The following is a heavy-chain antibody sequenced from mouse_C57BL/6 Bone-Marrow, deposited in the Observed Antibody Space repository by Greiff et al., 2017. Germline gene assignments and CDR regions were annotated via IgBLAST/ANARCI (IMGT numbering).Heavy chain of an antibody. Sequence: VQLQHSGPELVKPGASVKISCKASGYTCTDYYMHWVRQSHGKSLEWIGDINPNNGGTSYNQKFKGKAKLTVAKSSSTAYMELRSLTSEDSAVYYCARNYGSRIDYWGQGTTLTVSS. CDR2: INPNNGGT. D-gene: IGHD1-1*01. J-gene: IGHJ2*01. V-gene: IGHV1-26*01. CDR3: ARNYGSRIDY. CDR1: GYTCTDYY.